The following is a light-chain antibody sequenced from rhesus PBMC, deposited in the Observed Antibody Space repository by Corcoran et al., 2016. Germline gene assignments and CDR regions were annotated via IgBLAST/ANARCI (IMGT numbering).Light chain of an antibody. J-gene: IGKJ2*01. V-gene: IGKV1-32*02. Sequence: DFQMSQSPSSLSASVGDRVTVSCRPSQDIRSYLNWYQQKPGKATKRLIDYSERVPRGVPSRFSGSGSVTDFTLTISRMQPDDFATYFCQQSHSNPYSFGQGTKVEMK. CDR1: QDIRSY. CDR2: YSE. CDR3: QQSHSNPYS.